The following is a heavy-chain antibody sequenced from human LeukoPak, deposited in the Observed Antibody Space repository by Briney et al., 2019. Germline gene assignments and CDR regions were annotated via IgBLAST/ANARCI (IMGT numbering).Heavy chain of an antibody. CDR2: ISFDGRNV. CDR1: GYPFHKFG. Sequence: GGSLRLSCSASGYPFHKFGMYWVRQAPGKGLEWVADISFDGRNVRYADSVKGRFTISRDNSKNTLYLQMNSLRPEDTAVYYCANTGYCNEGSRRSDILSWGQGTQVIVSS. V-gene: IGHV3-30*18. CDR3: ANTGYCNEGSRRSDILS. J-gene: IGHJ1*01. D-gene: IGHD2-15*01.